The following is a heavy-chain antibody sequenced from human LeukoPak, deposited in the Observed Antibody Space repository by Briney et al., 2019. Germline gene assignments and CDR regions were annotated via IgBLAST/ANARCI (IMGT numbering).Heavy chain of an antibody. V-gene: IGHV3-66*01. D-gene: IGHD3-9*01. CDR3: ALGGYDILTGPPQGDY. Sequence: PGGSLRLSCAASGCAVSSNYMSWVRQAPGKGLEWVSVIYSGGTTYYADSVKGRFTISRDNSKNTLYLQMNSLRAEDTAVYYCALGGYDILTGPPQGDYWGQGTLVTVSS. J-gene: IGHJ4*02. CDR1: GCAVSSNY. CDR2: IYSGGTT.